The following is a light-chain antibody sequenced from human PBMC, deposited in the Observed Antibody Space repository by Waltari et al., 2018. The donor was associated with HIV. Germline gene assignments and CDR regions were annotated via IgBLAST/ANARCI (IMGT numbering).Light chain of an antibody. CDR2: GDS. CDR1: TSNIGSNHD. Sequence: QSVLMQPPSVSGAPGQRVTISCTGNTSNIGSNHDVHWYKHFQGTAPKLLLYGDSIRPSGVPYRFSGSKSGTSASLAITGLQAEDEGYYYCQSYDNSLSGSRVFGGGTKVTVL. J-gene: IGLJ3*02. CDR3: QSYDNSLSGSRV. V-gene: IGLV1-40*01.